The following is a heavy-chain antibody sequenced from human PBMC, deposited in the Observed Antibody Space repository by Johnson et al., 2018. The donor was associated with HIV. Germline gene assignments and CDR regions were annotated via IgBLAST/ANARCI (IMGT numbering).Heavy chain of an antibody. V-gene: IGHV3-30*14. D-gene: IGHD5-18*01. CDR1: GFSFSIYA. Sequence: QVQLVESGGGVVQPGRSLRLSCAASGFSFSIYAMHWVRQAPGKGLEWVAVISYDGSNKYYADSVKGRFTISRDNPKNTLYLQMSSLRTEDTAVYYCVRVSLGYSYGYDAFDIWGQGTMVTVSS. CDR2: ISYDGSNK. J-gene: IGHJ3*02. CDR3: VRVSLGYSYGYDAFDI.